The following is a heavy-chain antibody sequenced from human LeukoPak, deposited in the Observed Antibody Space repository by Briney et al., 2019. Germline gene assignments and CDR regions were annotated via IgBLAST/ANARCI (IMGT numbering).Heavy chain of an antibody. Sequence: GGSLRLSCAASGFTFSSYGMHWVRQPPGKGLEWVAVISYDGSNKYYADSVKGRFTISRDNSKNTLYLQMNSLRAEDTAVYYCLFYGDYGACDIWRQGTMVTVSS. V-gene: IGHV3-30*03. D-gene: IGHD4-17*01. CDR3: LFYGDYGACDI. CDR1: GFTFSSYG. J-gene: IGHJ3*02. CDR2: ISYDGSNK.